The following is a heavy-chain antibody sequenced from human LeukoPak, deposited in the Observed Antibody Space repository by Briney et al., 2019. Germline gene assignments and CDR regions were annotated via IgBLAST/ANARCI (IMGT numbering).Heavy chain of an antibody. CDR1: GYTFTSYG. Sequence: ASVKVSCKASGYTFTSYGISWVRQAPGQGLEWMGIINPSGGSTSYAQKFQGRVTMTRDTSTSTVYMELSSLRSEDTAVYYCARETLKGYYDSSGYYPRVVTWFDPWGQGTLVTVSS. J-gene: IGHJ5*02. CDR3: ARETLKGYYDSSGYYPRVVTWFDP. CDR2: INPSGGST. V-gene: IGHV1-46*01. D-gene: IGHD3-22*01.